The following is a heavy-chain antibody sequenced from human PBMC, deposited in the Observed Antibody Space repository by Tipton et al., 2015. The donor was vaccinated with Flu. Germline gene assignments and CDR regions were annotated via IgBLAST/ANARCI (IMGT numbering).Heavy chain of an antibody. Sequence: TLSFTCTVSNFSLSRGYFWAWIRQPPGRGLEWIGNVYRNGRTYYYNPSLKSRLTISTDTSKNQVSLSLQSVTAADTAVYYCARELHDYGDQGGYGMDVWGQGTPVTVSS. CDR2: VYRNGRT. D-gene: IGHD4-17*01. J-gene: IGHJ6*02. CDR1: NFSLSRGYF. CDR3: ARELHDYGDQGGYGMDV. V-gene: IGHV4-38-2*02.